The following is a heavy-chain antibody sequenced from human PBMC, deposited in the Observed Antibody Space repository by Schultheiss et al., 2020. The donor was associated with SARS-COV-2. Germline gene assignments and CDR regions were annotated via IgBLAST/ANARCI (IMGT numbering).Heavy chain of an antibody. Sequence: GGSLRLSCAASGFTFSSYGMHWVRQAPGKGLEWVSYISSSGSTIYYADSVKGRFTISRDNSKNTLYLQMNSLRAEDTAVYYCASVEGYGDYYYYYGMDVWGQGTTVTVSS. CDR1: GFTFSSYG. V-gene: IGHV3-48*01. CDR2: ISSSGSTI. J-gene: IGHJ6*02. D-gene: IGHD4-17*01. CDR3: ASVEGYGDYYYYYGMDV.